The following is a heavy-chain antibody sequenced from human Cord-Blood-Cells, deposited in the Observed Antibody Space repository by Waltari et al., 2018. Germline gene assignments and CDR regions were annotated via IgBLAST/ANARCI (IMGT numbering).Heavy chain of an antibody. V-gene: IGHV1-69*09. CDR3: ARDGNWGAFDY. D-gene: IGHD7-27*01. CDR2: IIPILGIA. J-gene: IGHJ4*02. Sequence: QVQLVQSGAEVKKPGSSVKVSCKASGGTFSSYAISWVRQAPGQGLEWMGRIIPILGIANDEQKFQGRVTITADKSTSTAYMELSSLRSEDTAVYYCARDGNWGAFDYWGQGTLVTVSS. CDR1: GGTFSSYA.